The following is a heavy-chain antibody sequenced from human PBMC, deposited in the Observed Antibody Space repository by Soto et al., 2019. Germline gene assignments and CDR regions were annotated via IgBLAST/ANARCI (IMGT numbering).Heavy chain of an antibody. J-gene: IGHJ4*02. D-gene: IGHD3-10*02. Sequence: QVQLQESGPGLVKPSQTLSLTCTVSGASISSVGYYWSWIRQHPGKGLEWIGYIYYSGSTYYSPCLKSRVTISVDTSKNQFSLTLNSVTAADTAVYYCARYVWDRKVVASLGLFDYWGQGTLVTVSS. CDR2: IYYSGST. CDR1: GASISSVGYY. V-gene: IGHV4-31*03. CDR3: ARYVWDRKVVASLGLFDY.